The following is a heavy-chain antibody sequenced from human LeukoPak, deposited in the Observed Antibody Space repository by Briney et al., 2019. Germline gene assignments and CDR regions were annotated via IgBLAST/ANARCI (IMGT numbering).Heavy chain of an antibody. Sequence: PGGSLRLSCAASGFTFGSYAMSWVRQAPGKGLEWVSVISGSGGSTDYADSVKGRFTISRDNSKNTLYLQMNSLRAEDTAVYYCAKSRGGWYSFDYWGQGTLVTVSS. D-gene: IGHD6-19*01. CDR1: GFTFGSYA. CDR2: ISGSGGST. CDR3: AKSRGGWYSFDY. V-gene: IGHV3-23*01. J-gene: IGHJ4*02.